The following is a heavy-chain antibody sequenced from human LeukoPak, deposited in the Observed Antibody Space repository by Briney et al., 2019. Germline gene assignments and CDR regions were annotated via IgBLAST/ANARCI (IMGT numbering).Heavy chain of an antibody. CDR2: INSGGST. CDR1: GFTVSSKY. Sequence: GGSLRLSCAASGFTVSSKYMSWVRQAPGMGLEWVSAINSGGSTNYADSVKGRFTISRDNSKNTVYLQMNSLGGEDTAVYYCVYESSGYSGYWGQGILVTVSS. V-gene: IGHV3-66*01. J-gene: IGHJ4*02. CDR3: VYESSGYSGY. D-gene: IGHD3-22*01.